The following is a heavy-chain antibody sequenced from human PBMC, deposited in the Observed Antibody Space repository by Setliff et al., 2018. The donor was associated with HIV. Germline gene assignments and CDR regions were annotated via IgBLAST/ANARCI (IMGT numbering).Heavy chain of an antibody. V-gene: IGHV1-18*01. CDR3: ARDTGGEITFGGVIVNYYYYMDV. CDR1: GYTFTSYD. D-gene: IGHD3-16*02. Sequence: GASVKVSCKASGYTFTSYDISWVRQAPGQGLEWMGWISAYNGNTNYAQKFQGRVTMTRDTSTSTAYMELSSLRSEDTAVYYCARDTGGEITFGGVIVNYYYYMDVWGKGTTVTVSS. J-gene: IGHJ6*03. CDR2: ISAYNGNT.